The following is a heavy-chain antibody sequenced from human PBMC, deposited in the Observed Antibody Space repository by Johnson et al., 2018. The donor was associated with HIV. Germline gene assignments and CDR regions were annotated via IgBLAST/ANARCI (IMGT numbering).Heavy chain of an antibody. D-gene: IGHD2-21*01. V-gene: IGHV3-53*01. J-gene: IGHJ3*02. CDR2: IYSGGST. Sequence: VQLVESGGGLIQPGGSLRLSCAASGFTVSSNYMSWVRQAPGKGLEWVSVIYSGGSTYYADSVKGRFTISRDNSKNTLYLQMNSLRAEDTAVYYCAAGEEAFCGGDCYSGGFDIWGQGTMVTVSS. CDR3: AAGEEAFCGGDCYSGGFDI. CDR1: GFTVSSNY.